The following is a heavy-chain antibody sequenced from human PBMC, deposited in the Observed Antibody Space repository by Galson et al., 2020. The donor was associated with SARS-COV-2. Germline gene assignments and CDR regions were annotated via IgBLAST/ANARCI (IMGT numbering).Heavy chain of an antibody. CDR2: ISVYNGDT. CDR1: GYTFTTYN. V-gene: IGHV1-18*01. D-gene: IGHD6-13*01. CDR3: ARGGTAATWFDP. J-gene: IGHJ5*02. Sequence: ASVKVSCKSSGYTFTTYNINWVRQAPGQGLEWMGWISVYNGDTNYAQKFQGRVTMTTDTSTSTAYMELRSLTSDDTAVYFCARGGTAATWFDPLGQVTLVTVSS.